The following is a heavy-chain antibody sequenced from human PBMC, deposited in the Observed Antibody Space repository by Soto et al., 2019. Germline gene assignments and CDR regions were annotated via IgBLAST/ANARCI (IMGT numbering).Heavy chain of an antibody. CDR3: VHHGGVPYYHDF. J-gene: IGHJ4*02. V-gene: IGHV4-4*02. D-gene: IGHD2-8*01. CDR1: GGSLSSSSW. Sequence: PSETLSLTCAVSGGSLSSSSWWSWVRQPPGKTLEWLGEIFYSGSTKYNPSLNSRVTISADRSKNDFSRRLSSVTAADTAVYYCVHHGGVPYYHDFWGQGMLVTVSS. CDR2: IFYSGST.